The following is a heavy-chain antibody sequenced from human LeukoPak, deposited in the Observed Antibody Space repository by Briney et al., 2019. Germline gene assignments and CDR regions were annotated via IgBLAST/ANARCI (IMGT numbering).Heavy chain of an antibody. D-gene: IGHD2/OR15-2a*01. CDR3: VGCAGNSCYFDY. J-gene: IGHJ4*02. CDR1: GFSFISYW. CDR2: IKQDGSAK. V-gene: IGHV3-7*01. Sequence: GSLRLSCAASGFSFISYWMSWVRQAPGEGLEWVANIKQDGSAKNYVDSVKGRFTISRDNAKNLLYLQMNSLRAEDTAVYYCVGCAGNSCYFDYWGQGTLVIVSS.